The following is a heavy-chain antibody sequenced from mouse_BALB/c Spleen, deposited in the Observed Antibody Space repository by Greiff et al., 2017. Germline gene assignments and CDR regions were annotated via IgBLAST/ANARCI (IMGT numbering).Heavy chain of an antibody. CDR2: ISYSGST. V-gene: IGHV3-2*02. CDR3: ARSYDYYFDY. D-gene: IGHD2-12*01. CDR1: GYSITSDYA. Sequence: EVQLQQSGPGLVKPSQSLSLTCTVTGYSITSDYAWNWIRQFPGNKLEWMGYISYSGSTSYNPSLKSRISITRDTSKNQFFLQLNSVTTEDTATYHCARSYDYYFDYWGQGTTLTVSS. J-gene: IGHJ2*01.